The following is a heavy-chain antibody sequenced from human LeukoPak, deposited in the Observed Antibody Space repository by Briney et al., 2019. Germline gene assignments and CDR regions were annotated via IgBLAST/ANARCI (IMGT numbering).Heavy chain of an antibody. Sequence: SVKVSCKASGGTFSSYAISWVRQAPGQGLEWMGGIIPIFGTANYAQKFQGRVTITADESTSTAYMELSSLRSEDTAVYYCARGCSSTSCYRGRPYWFDPWGQGTLVTVSS. V-gene: IGHV1-69*01. CDR3: ARGCSSTSCYRGRPYWFDP. D-gene: IGHD2-2*01. CDR2: IIPIFGTA. J-gene: IGHJ5*02. CDR1: GGTFSSYA.